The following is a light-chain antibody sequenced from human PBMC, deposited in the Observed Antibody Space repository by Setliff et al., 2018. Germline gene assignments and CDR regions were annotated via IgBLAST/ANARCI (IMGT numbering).Light chain of an antibody. Sequence: QSALTQPASVSGSPGQSITISCSGTIGDVGAYDFVSWYQHHPGKAPKLVIYEVTNRPSGISNRFSGSKSGNSASLIISGLQAEDEADYYCSAYTSSSTYVLGTGTKVTVL. CDR3: SAYTSSSTYV. CDR2: EVT. CDR1: IGDVGAYDF. J-gene: IGLJ1*01. V-gene: IGLV2-14*01.